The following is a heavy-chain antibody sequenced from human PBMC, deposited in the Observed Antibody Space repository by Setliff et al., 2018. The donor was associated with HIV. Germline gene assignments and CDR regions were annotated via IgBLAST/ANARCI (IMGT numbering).Heavy chain of an antibody. D-gene: IGHD2-8*02. CDR1: GGSISSYY. Sequence: SETLSLTCTVSGGSISSYYWSWIRQPPGKGLEWIGSIYHSGTTYYNPSLKSRVTISVDTSKNQFSLKLSSVTAADTAVYYCARVSSTYWYSIFRNYYYHMDVWGKGTTVTVSS. CDR3: ARVSSTYWYSIFRNYYYHMDV. CDR2: IYHSGTT. V-gene: IGHV4-59*12. J-gene: IGHJ6*03.